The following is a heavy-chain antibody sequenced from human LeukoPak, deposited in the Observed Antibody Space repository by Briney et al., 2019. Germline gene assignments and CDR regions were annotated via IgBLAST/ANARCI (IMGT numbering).Heavy chain of an antibody. CDR1: GYTFTRYY. V-gene: IGHV1-46*01. CDR3: AAGAGATGT. J-gene: IGHJ5*02. CDR2: INPSGGTT. Sequence: ASVNVSCKASGYTFTRYYMHWVRQAPGQGLEWMGKINPSGGTTVYAQKFQGRVTMTRDMSTSTVYMELSSLRSEDTAVYYCAAGAGATGTWGQGTLVIVSS. D-gene: IGHD1-1*01.